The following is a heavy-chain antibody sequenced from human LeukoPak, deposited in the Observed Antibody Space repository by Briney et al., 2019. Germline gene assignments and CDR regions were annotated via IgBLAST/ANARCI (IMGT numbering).Heavy chain of an antibody. CDR1: GDSISSGYY. J-gene: IGHJ5*02. CDR2: IYHSGST. Sequence: PSETLSLTCSVSGDSISSGYYWGWIRQPPGKGLEWIGSIYHSGSTYYNPSLKSRVTISVDTSKNQFSLKLSSVTAADTAVYYCARGEIWVRGGRNWFDPWGQGTLVTVSS. CDR3: ARGEIWVRGGRNWFDP. V-gene: IGHV4-38-2*02. D-gene: IGHD3-10*01.